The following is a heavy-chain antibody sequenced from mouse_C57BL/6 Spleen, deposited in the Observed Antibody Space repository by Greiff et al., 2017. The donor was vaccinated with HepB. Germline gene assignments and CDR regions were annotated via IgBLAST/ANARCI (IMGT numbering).Heavy chain of an antibody. CDR2: IRSKSSNYAT. Sequence: EGSLKLSCAASGFTFNTYAMHWVRQAPGKGLEWVARIRSKSSNYATYYADSVKDRFTISRDDSQSMLYLQMNNLKTEDTAMYYCVREGWDGYSFYAMDYWGQGTSVTVSS. D-gene: IGHD2-3*01. J-gene: IGHJ4*01. CDR1: GFTFNTYA. V-gene: IGHV10-3*01. CDR3: VREGWDGYSFYAMDY.